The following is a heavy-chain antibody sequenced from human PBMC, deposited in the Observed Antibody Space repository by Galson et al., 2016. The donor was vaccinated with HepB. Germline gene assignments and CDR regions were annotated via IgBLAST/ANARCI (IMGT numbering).Heavy chain of an antibody. D-gene: IGHD3-16*01. CDR2: FWHDGRNQ. J-gene: IGHJ5*02. Sequence: SLRLSCAASGFTLTNHGIHWVRQAPGKGLEWVAVFWHDGRNQYYAEAVKGRFSVSRDNAKNTVDPQMSSLSADYTAVYYCAKEGGVAGTDWLDAWGQGTLVTVSS. V-gene: IGHV3-33*03. CDR3: AKEGGVAGTDWLDA. CDR1: GFTLTNHG.